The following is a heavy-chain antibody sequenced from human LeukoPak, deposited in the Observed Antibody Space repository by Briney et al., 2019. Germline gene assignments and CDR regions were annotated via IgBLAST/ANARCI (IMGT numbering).Heavy chain of an antibody. CDR2: INNDGGPT. V-gene: IGHV3-23*01. Sequence: GGSLRLSCAASGFTFSNYVMSWVRQAPGKGPDWVSGINNDGGPTYYADSVQGRFTISRDNSKSTLYLQMSSLRVEDTAFYYLVKGFWYELEVFKYWGQGKLVTVSS. CDR1: GFTFSNYV. CDR3: VKGFWYELEVFKY. D-gene: IGHD6-13*01. J-gene: IGHJ4*02.